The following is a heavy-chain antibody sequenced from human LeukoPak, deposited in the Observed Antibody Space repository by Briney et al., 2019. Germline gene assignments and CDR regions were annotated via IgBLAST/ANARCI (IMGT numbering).Heavy chain of an antibody. V-gene: IGHV1-8*02. D-gene: IGHD3-9*01. CDR2: INPNSGNT. Sequence: GASVKVSCKASGYTFTGYYMHWVRQAPGQGLEWMGWINPNSGNTGYAQKFRGRVTMTEDTSTDTAYMELSSLRSEDTAVYYCATKSHYDILTGYSYWGQGTLVTVSS. CDR1: GYTFTGYY. J-gene: IGHJ4*02. CDR3: ATKSHYDILTGYSY.